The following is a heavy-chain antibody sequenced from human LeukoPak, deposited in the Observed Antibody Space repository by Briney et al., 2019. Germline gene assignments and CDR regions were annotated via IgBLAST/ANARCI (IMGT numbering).Heavy chain of an antibody. D-gene: IGHD6-13*01. CDR1: GYTFTSYD. CDR3: ARDRYSSSWYRGGGNWFDP. CDR2: ISAYNGNT. Sequence: ASVKVSCKASGYTFTSYDINWVRQAPGQGLEWMGWISAYNGNTNYAQKLQGRVTMTTDTSTSTAYMELRSLRSDDTAVYYRARDRYSSSWYRGGGNWFDPWGQGTLVTVSS. V-gene: IGHV1-18*01. J-gene: IGHJ5*02.